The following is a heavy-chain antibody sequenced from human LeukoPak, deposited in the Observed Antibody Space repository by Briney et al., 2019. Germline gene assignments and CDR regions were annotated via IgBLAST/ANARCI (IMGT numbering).Heavy chain of an antibody. Sequence: ASVKVSCKASGYTFTNYGISWVRQAPGQGLEWMGWISAYNGNTNYAQELQGRVTMTTDTSTSTAYMELRSLRSADTAVYYCARDYSPAAARGYTYGIDYWGQGTLVTVSS. D-gene: IGHD5-18*01. CDR2: ISAYNGNT. CDR1: GYTFTNYG. CDR3: ARDYSPAAARGYTYGIDY. V-gene: IGHV1-18*01. J-gene: IGHJ4*02.